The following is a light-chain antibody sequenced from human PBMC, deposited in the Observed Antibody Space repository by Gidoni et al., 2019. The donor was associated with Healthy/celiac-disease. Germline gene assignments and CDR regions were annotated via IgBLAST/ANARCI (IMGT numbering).Light chain of an antibody. CDR3: SSYTSSGTLEEV. Sequence: QSALTQPASVSGSPGQSITISCTGTSSDVGGYNYVSWYQQHPGKAPKLMIYDVSNRPSGVSNRFSGSKSGNTASMTISGLQAEDEADYYCSSYTSSGTLEEVFGGGTKLTVL. J-gene: IGLJ2*01. V-gene: IGLV2-14*01. CDR2: DVS. CDR1: SSDVGGYNY.